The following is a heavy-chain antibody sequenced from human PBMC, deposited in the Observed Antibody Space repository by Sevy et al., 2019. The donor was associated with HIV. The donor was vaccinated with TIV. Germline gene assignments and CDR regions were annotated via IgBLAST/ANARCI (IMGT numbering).Heavy chain of an antibody. CDR3: TRLIYPDDAFDI. V-gene: IGHV3-73*01. Sequence: GESLKISCAASGFTFSGSALHWVRQASGKGLEWVGRIKKIGDSYATALAASLEGRFTISRDDLKNTVHLQMNSLKIEDTAVYYCTRLIYPDDAFDIWGQGTMVTVSS. CDR1: GFTFSGSA. J-gene: IGHJ3*02. CDR2: IKKIGDSYAT.